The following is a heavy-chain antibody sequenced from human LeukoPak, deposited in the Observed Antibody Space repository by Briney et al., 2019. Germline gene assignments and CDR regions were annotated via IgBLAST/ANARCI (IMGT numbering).Heavy chain of an antibody. CDR2: IIPILGIA. Sequence: SVKLSCKASGGTFSSYTISWVRQAPGQGLEWMGRIIPILGIANYAQKFQGRVTITADKSTSTAYMELSSLRSEDTAVYYCARDQDYYDSSGYPYYFGYWGQGTLVTVSS. J-gene: IGHJ4*02. CDR3: ARDQDYYDSSGYPYYFGY. V-gene: IGHV1-69*04. CDR1: GGTFSSYT. D-gene: IGHD3-22*01.